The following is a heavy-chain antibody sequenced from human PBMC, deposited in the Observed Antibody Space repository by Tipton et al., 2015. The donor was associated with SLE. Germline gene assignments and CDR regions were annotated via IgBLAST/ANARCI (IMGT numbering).Heavy chain of an antibody. V-gene: IGHV3-74*01. CDR3: ARGVGGKGDY. J-gene: IGHJ4*02. CDR1: GFTFSSYW. D-gene: IGHD3-16*01. Sequence: LSLTCAASGFTFSSYWMHWVRQAPGKGLVWVSRINSDGSSTSYADSVKGRFTISRDNAKNTLYLQMNSLRAEDRAVYYCARGVGGKGDYWGQVTLVTVSS. CDR2: INSDGSST.